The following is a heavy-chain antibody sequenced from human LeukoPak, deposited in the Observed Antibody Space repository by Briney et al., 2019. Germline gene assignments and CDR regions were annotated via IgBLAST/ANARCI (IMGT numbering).Heavy chain of an antibody. CDR3: AKMPNSNYFDY. D-gene: IGHD4-11*01. CDR1: GFTFSNCA. J-gene: IGHJ4*02. V-gene: IGHV3-23*01. Sequence: GGSLRLSCAAPGFTFSNCAMNWVRQAPGKGLEWVSAISDSASSTYYADSVKGRSTISRDNAKNTLYLQMNSLRAEDTAVYYCAKMPNSNYFDYWGQGTLVTVSS. CDR2: ISDSASST.